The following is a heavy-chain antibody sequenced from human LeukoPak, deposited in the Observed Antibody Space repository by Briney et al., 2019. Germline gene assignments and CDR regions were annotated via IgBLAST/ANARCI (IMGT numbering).Heavy chain of an antibody. J-gene: IGHJ4*02. D-gene: IGHD3-22*01. CDR1: GGSISSYY. V-gene: IGHV4-59*01. CDR3: ARGYYYDSSGYYSY. CDR2: IYYSGST. Sequence: SETLSLTCTVSGGSISSYYWSWIRQRPGKGLEWIGYIYYSGSTNYNPSLKSRVTISVDTSKNQFSLKLSSVTAADTAVYYCARGYYYDSSGYYSYWGQGTLVTVSS.